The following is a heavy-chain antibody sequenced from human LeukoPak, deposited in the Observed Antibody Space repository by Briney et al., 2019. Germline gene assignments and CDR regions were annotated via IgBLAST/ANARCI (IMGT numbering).Heavy chain of an antibody. Sequence: GGSLGLSCAASGFTFSGYWMHWARQSPGKGLVWVSCISGDGSGTHYADSVKGRFTISRDNGKNTLYLQMNSLRVDDTAVYYCARDPRNKGFDPWGQGTLVTVSS. V-gene: IGHV3-74*01. CDR2: ISGDGSGT. D-gene: IGHD1/OR15-1a*01. CDR3: ARDPRNKGFDP. CDR1: GFTFSGYW. J-gene: IGHJ5*02.